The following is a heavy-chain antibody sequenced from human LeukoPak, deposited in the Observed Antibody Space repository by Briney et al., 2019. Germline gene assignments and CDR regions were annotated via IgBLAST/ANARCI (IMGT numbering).Heavy chain of an antibody. J-gene: IGHJ4*02. D-gene: IGHD2-15*01. CDR2: IRGTGGTT. CDR1: VFPFSSWP. CDR3: VKSPLNLGYCSGGSCHYFDY. Sequence: GGPLRLSCVRSVFPFSSWPELWVLQTPGKGLEEISDIRGTGGTTYDADSVKGRFTISRDNSKNTLYLQMNSLRAEDTAVYYCVKSPLNLGYCSGGSCHYFDYWGQGTLVTVSS. V-gene: IGHV3-23*01.